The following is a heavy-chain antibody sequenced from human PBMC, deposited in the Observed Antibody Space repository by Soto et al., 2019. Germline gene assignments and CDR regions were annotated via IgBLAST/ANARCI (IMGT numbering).Heavy chain of an antibody. CDR1: GFTFSNYG. CDR3: VTSSQVQSTIYYDYYYMDV. Sequence: QVHLVESGGGVVQPGRSLRLSCAASGFTFSNYGFHWVRQAPGKGLEWVAIISFDGTRKFYADSVKGRFAISRDNSKNTLYLQMNSLTAEDTALYYCVTSSQVQSTIYYDYYYMDVWGKGTTVTVSS. CDR2: ISFDGTRK. V-gene: IGHV3-30*03. J-gene: IGHJ6*03.